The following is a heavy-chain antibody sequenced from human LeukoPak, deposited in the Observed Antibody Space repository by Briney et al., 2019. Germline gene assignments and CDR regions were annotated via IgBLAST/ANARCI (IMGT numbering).Heavy chain of an antibody. Sequence: PSETLSLTCTVSGGSISSYYWSWIRQPPGKGLEWIGYIYYSGSTNYNPSLKSRVTISVDTPKNQFSLKLSSVTAADTAVYYCARVGIMITFGGVRPNWFDPWGQGTLVTVSS. J-gene: IGHJ5*02. CDR3: ARVGIMITFGGVRPNWFDP. D-gene: IGHD3-16*01. CDR2: IYYSGST. V-gene: IGHV4-59*01. CDR1: GGSISSYY.